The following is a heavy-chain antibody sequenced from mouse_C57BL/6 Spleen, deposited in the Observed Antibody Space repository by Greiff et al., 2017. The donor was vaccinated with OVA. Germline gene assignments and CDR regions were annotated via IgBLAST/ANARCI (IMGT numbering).Heavy chain of an antibody. V-gene: IGHV5-9-1*02. CDR1: GFTFSSYA. CDR3: TRDGTAQATHYYFDY. J-gene: IGHJ2*01. D-gene: IGHD3-2*02. CDR2: ISSGGDYI. Sequence: EVKLMESGEGLVKPGGSLKLSCAASGFTFSSYAMSWVRQTPEKRLEWVAYISSGGDYIYYADTVKGRFTISRDNARNTLYLQMSSLKSEDTAMYYCTRDGTAQATHYYFDYWGQGTTLTVSS.